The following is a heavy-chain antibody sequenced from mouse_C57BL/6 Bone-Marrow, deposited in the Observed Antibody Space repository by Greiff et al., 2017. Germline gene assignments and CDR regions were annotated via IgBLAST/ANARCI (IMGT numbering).Heavy chain of an antibody. Sequence: VMLVESGAELVKPGASVKISCKASGYAFSSYWMNWVKQRPGKGLEWIGQIYPGDGDTNYNGKFKGKAKLTADKSSSTAYMQLSSLTSEDSAVYFCARQYYGSSYPPWYFDVWGTGTTVTVSS. CDR3: ARQYYGSSYPPWYFDV. CDR2: IYPGDGDT. V-gene: IGHV1-80*01. D-gene: IGHD1-1*01. J-gene: IGHJ1*03. CDR1: GYAFSSYW.